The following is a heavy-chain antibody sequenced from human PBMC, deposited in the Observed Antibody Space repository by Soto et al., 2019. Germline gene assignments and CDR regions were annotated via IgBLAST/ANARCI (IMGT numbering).Heavy chain of an antibody. CDR3: ARAPLALVKGLDP. J-gene: IGHJ5*02. CDR1: GYTFTSYA. V-gene: IGHV1-3*01. CDR2: INAGNGNT. D-gene: IGHD2-21*01. Sequence: QVQLVQSGAEVKKPGASVKVSCKASGYTFTSYAMHWVRQAPGQRLEWMGWINAGNGNTKYSQKFQGRVTITRDTSASTGYMELSSLRSEDTAGYYCARAPLALVKGLDPWGQGTLVTVSS.